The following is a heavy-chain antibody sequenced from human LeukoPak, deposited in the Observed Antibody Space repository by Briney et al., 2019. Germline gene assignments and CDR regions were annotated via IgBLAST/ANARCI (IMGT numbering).Heavy chain of an antibody. CDR1: GFTFNSYA. Sequence: GGSLRLSCAASGFTFNSYAMTWVRQAPGKGLEWVSAVSGSGGSTYYPGSVEGRFTISRDNSQDTLYLQMNGLRAEDTAVYYCAKAPRAAAGTYNGMDVWGQGTTVTVSS. J-gene: IGHJ6*02. CDR2: VSGSGGST. CDR3: AKAPRAAAGTYNGMDV. D-gene: IGHD6-13*01. V-gene: IGHV3-23*01.